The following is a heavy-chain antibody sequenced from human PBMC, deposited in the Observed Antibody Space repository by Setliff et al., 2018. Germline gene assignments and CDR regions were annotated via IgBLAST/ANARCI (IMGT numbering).Heavy chain of an antibody. CDR1: GDPMSSRRYY. D-gene: IGHD3-3*01. V-gene: IGHV4-61*09. J-gene: IGHJ6*03. CDR3: ARMSGFQYMDV. Sequence: SETLSLTCTVSGDPMSSRRYYWAWIRQPAGKGLEWIGQIYTSWSTNYNPSLKSRVTISLDTSNNQFSLSLSSVTAADTAVYYCARMSGFQYMDVWGKGTTGTSP. CDR2: IYTSWST.